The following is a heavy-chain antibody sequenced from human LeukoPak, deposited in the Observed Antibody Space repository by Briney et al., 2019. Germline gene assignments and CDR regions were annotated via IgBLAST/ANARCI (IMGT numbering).Heavy chain of an antibody. CDR1: GFTYDDYG. V-gene: IGHV3-20*03. CDR2: INWNGDST. Sequence: GGSVRLPYGASGFTYDDYGKSGARQASGWGWVGGFGINWNGDSTGYADSVKGRFTISRDNDKNSLYLQMNRLRAEDTALYYCARGLLRNWNYGAAVGVLDYCGQGALVTVSS. J-gene: IGHJ4*02. CDR3: ARGLLRNWNYGAAVGVLDY. D-gene: IGHD1-7*01.